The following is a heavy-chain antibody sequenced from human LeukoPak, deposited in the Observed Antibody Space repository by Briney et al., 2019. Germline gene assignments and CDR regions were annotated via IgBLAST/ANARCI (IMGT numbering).Heavy chain of an antibody. D-gene: IGHD3-22*01. CDR1: GGSISSYY. J-gene: IGHJ4*02. Sequence: SETLSLTCTVSGGSISSYYWNWVRQPPGKGLEWVGFIYYSGTTNYNPSLRSRVTMSLDTSKNQLSLKLSSVTAADTAVYYCARDIGGYYDSSGFDSWGRGTLVTVSS. V-gene: IGHV4-59*01. CDR2: IYYSGTT. CDR3: ARDIGGYYDSSGFDS.